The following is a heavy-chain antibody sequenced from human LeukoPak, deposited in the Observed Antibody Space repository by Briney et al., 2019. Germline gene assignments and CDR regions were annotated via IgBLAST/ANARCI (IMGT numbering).Heavy chain of an antibody. CDR2: INPNSGGT. CDR1: GYTFTGYY. V-gene: IGHV1-2*02. Sequence: GASVKVSCKASGYTFTGYYMHWVRQAPGQGLEWMGWINPNSGGTNYAQKFQGRVTMTRDTSISTAYMELSRLRSDDTAVYYCARSGEPEEDNQLLGNYWGQGTLVTVSS. D-gene: IGHD2-2*01. J-gene: IGHJ4*02. CDR3: ARSGEPEEDNQLLGNY.